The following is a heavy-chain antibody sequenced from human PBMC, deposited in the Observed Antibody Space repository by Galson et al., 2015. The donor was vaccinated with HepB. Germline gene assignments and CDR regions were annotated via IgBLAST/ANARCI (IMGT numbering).Heavy chain of an antibody. Sequence: SVKVSCKASGYTFTSYYMHWVRQAPGQGLEWMAWISAGNGNTKYSQKFQGRVTITRDTSASTAYMELSSLRSEDTAVYYCARDRLNWFDPWGQGTLVTVSS. CDR1: GYTFTSYY. D-gene: IGHD3-16*01. J-gene: IGHJ5*02. V-gene: IGHV1-3*01. CDR2: ISAGNGNT. CDR3: ARDRLNWFDP.